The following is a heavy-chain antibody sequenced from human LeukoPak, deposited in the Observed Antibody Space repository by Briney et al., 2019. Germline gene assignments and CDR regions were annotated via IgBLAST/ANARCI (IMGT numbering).Heavy chain of an antibody. D-gene: IGHD6-13*01. CDR3: ARDRRIAAAGDYGMDV. CDR1: GGSISSGGYY. CDR2: IYYSGST. V-gene: IGHV4-31*03. Sequence: PSQTLSLTCTVSGGSISSGGYYWSWIRQHPGKGLEWIGYIYYSGSTYYNPSLKSRVTISVDTSKNQFSLKLRFVTAADTAVYYCARDRRIAAAGDYGMDVWGQGTTVTVSS. J-gene: IGHJ6*02.